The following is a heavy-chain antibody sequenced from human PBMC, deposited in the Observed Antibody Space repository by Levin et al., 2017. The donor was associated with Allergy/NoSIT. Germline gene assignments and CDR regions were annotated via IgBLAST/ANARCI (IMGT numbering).Heavy chain of an antibody. D-gene: IGHD3-3*01. V-gene: IGHV1-8*01. CDR2: MNPNSGNT. J-gene: IGHJ6*02. CDR3: ARVWGGYFWSGYANYYYGMDV. Sequence: ASVKVSCKASGYTFTSYDINWVRQATGQGLEWMGWMNPNSGNTGYAQKFQGRVTMTRNTSISTAYMELSSLRSEDTAVYYCARVWGGYFWSGYANYYYGMDVWGQGTTVTVSS. CDR1: GYTFTSYD.